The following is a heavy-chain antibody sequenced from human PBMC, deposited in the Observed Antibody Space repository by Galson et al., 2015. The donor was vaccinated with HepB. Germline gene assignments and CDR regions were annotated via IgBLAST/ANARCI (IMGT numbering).Heavy chain of an antibody. V-gene: IGHV3-64*04. CDR2: ISSNGDST. J-gene: IGHJ4*02. CDR3: ARDQAGYYDSSGYWLFDY. Sequence: SLRLSCAASGFTFRTYAMHWVRQAPGKGLEYVSAISSNGDSTDYANSVKGRFTISRDNSKNTLYLQMNSLRDEDTAVYYCARDQAGYYDSSGYWLFDYWGQGTLVTVSS. CDR1: GFTFRTYA. D-gene: IGHD3-22*01.